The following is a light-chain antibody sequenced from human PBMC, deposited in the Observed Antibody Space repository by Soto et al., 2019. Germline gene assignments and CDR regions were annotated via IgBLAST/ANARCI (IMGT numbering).Light chain of an antibody. V-gene: IGKV3-15*01. CDR2: GAS. CDR1: QTVGTN. CDR3: QQYNSWPPLT. J-gene: IGKJ4*01. Sequence: ERLMTQSPVTLSVSPGERATLSCRASQTVGTNLAWYQQKPGQAPRLLIYGASTRATGIPARFSGSGSGTEFTLTISSLQSEDFAVYYCQQYNSWPPLTFGGGTKV.